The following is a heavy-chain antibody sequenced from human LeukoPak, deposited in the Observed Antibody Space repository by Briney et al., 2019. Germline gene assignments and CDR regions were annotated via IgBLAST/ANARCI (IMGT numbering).Heavy chain of an antibody. Sequence: SGGSLRLSCAASGFTFSSYSMNWVRQAPGKGLEWVSSISSSSSYIYYADSVKGRFTISRDNAKNSLYLQMNSLRAEDTAVYYCARVGDGGDYDILTGYYMDVWGKGTTVTVSS. J-gene: IGHJ6*03. V-gene: IGHV3-21*01. CDR2: ISSSSSYI. CDR3: ARVGDGGDYDILTGYYMDV. CDR1: GFTFSSYS. D-gene: IGHD3-9*01.